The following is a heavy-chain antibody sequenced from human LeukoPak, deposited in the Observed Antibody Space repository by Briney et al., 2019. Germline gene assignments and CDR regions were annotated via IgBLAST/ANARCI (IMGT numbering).Heavy chain of an antibody. Sequence: SETLSLTCTVSGGSISSSSYYWGWIRQPPGKGLEWIGSIYYSGSTNYNASLKSRVTISVDTSKNQFSLKLRSVTAADTAVYYCARNPNHYGSGSYFDYWGQGILVTVSS. CDR2: IYYSGST. D-gene: IGHD3-10*01. V-gene: IGHV4-39*07. J-gene: IGHJ4*02. CDR1: GGSISSSSYY. CDR3: ARNPNHYGSGSYFDY.